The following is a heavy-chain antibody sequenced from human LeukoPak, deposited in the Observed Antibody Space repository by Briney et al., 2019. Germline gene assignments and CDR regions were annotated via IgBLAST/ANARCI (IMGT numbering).Heavy chain of an antibody. CDR1: GYTFTGYY. V-gene: IGHV1-2*02. J-gene: IGHJ4*02. CDR3: ATSYVWGSYRPNPFDY. CDR2: INPNSGGT. Sequence: GASVKVSCKASGYTFTGYYMHWVRRAPGQGLAWMGWINPNSGGTNYAQKFQGRVTMTRDTSISTAYMELSRLRSDDTAVYYCATSYVWGSYRPNPFDYWGQGTLVTVSS. D-gene: IGHD3-16*02.